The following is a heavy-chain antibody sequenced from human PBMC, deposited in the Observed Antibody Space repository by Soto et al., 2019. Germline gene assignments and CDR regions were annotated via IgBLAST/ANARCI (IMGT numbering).Heavy chain of an antibody. CDR1: GFPFSDYY. CDR3: ARDRAGSGILDY. D-gene: IGHD6-25*01. CDR2: ISSISSYT. Sequence: GPLILSCAASGFPFSDYYMIWLRQDPGKGLEWVSYISSISSYTNYADSVKGRFTISRDNAKNSLYLQMNSLRAEDTAVYYCARDRAGSGILDYWGQGTLVNVSA. J-gene: IGHJ4*02. V-gene: IGHV3-11*06.